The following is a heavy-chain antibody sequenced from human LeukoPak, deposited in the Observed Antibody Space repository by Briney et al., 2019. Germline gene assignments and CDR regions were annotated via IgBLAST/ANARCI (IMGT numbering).Heavy chain of an antibody. Sequence: GASVKVSCKVSGYTLTELSMHWVRQAPGKGLEWMGGFDPEDGETIYAQKFQGRVTMTEDTSTDTAYMELSGLRSEDTAVYYCATDLVYGDLFYFDYWGQGTLVTVSS. V-gene: IGHV1-24*01. CDR1: GYTLTELS. CDR3: ATDLVYGDLFYFDY. CDR2: FDPEDGET. D-gene: IGHD4-17*01. J-gene: IGHJ4*02.